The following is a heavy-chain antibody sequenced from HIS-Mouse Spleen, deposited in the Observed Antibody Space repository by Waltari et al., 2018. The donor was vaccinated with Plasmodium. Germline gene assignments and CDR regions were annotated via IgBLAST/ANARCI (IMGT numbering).Heavy chain of an antibody. V-gene: IGHV3-30-3*01. Sequence: QVQLLEFGGGVVQPGRAVGLSCAASGFTFTSKAMHWVRQAPGKGLEWVAVISYDGSNKYYADSVKGRFTISRDNSKNTLYLQMNSLRAEDTAVYYCARDRRLAFDYWGQGTLVTVSS. J-gene: IGHJ4*02. CDR2: ISYDGSNK. CDR3: ARDRRLAFDY. D-gene: IGHD2-15*01. CDR1: GFTFTSKA.